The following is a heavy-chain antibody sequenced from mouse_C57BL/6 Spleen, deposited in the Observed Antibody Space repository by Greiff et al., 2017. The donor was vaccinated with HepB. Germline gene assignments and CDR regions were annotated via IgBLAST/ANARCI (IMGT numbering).Heavy chain of an antibody. CDR2: IYPGDGDT. J-gene: IGHJ3*01. CDR1: GYAFSSSW. CDR3: ARFPYGSSSSWFAY. Sequence: QVQLQQSGPELVKPGASVKISCKASGYAFSSSWMNWVKQRPGKGLECIGRIYPGDGDTNYNGKFKGKATLTADKSSSTAYMQLSSLTSEDSAVYFCARFPYGSSSSWFAYWGQGTLVTVSA. D-gene: IGHD1-1*01. V-gene: IGHV1-82*01.